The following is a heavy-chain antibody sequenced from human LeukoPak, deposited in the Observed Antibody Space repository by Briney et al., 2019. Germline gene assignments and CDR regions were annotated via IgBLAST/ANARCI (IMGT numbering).Heavy chain of an antibody. D-gene: IGHD6-19*01. Sequence: GGSLRLSCAASGFTFSNYSMHWVRQAPGKGLEWVAFIRYDGSNKYYADSVKGRFTISRDNSKNTLYLQMNSLRAEDTAVYYCAKDRQWLVSIDYWGQGTLVTVSS. CDR2: IRYDGSNK. V-gene: IGHV3-30*02. CDR3: AKDRQWLVSIDY. CDR1: GFTFSNYS. J-gene: IGHJ4*02.